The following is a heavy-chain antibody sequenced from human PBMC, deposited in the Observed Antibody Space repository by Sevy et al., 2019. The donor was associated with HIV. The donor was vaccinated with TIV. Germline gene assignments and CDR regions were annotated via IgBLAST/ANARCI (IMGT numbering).Heavy chain of an antibody. CDR1: GGSISSSSYY. CDR2: IYYSGST. J-gene: IGHJ6*02. Sequence: SETLSLTCTVSGGSISSSSYYWGWIRQPPGKGLEWIGSIYYSGSTYYNPSLKSRVTISVDTSKNQFSLKLSSVTAADPAVYYCAKGGTSSSWYGYYYYYYGMDVWGQGTTVTVSS. CDR3: AKGGTSSSWYGYYYYYYGMDV. V-gene: IGHV4-39*01. D-gene: IGHD6-13*01.